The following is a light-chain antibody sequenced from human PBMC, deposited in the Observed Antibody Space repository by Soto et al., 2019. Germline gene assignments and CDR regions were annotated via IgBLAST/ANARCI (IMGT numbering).Light chain of an antibody. Sequence: DIQMTQSPSTLSASVGDRVTIPCRASQSISSWLAWYQQQPGKAPKLLIYDASSLESGVPSRFSGSGSGTEFTLTISSLQPDDFATYYCQQYNSYSPWTFGQGTKVDI. V-gene: IGKV1-5*01. J-gene: IGKJ1*01. CDR2: DAS. CDR1: QSISSW. CDR3: QQYNSYSPWT.